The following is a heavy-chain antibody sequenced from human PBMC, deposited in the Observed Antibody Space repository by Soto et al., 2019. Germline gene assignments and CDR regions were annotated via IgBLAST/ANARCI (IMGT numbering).Heavy chain of an antibody. V-gene: IGHV1-18*01. J-gene: IGHJ4*02. CDR1: GYGFTIYG. CDR2: ISPYSGNT. D-gene: IGHD6-25*01. CDR3: AREMWTRSGPQNFFDS. Sequence: QVPLVQSEAEVKKPGASVKVSCKASGYGFTIYGISWVRQAPGQGLEWMGWISPYSGNTRYPENLQGRVTMTTDTSTSTAYLELRSLTSDDTAVDYCAREMWTRSGPQNFFDSWGQGALVTVSS.